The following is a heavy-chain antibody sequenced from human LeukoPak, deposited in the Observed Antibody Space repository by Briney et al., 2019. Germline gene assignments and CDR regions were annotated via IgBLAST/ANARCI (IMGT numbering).Heavy chain of an antibody. CDR1: GGSISSYY. CDR2: IYYSGST. CDR3: ARARDYGSGSYRYDFDY. J-gene: IGHJ4*02. D-gene: IGHD3-10*01. Sequence: SETLSLTCTVSGGSISSYYWSWTRQPPGKGLEWIGYIYYSGSTNYNPSLKSRVTISVDTSKNQFSLKLSSVTAADTAVYYCARARDYGSGSYRYDFDYWGQGTLVTVSS. V-gene: IGHV4-59*01.